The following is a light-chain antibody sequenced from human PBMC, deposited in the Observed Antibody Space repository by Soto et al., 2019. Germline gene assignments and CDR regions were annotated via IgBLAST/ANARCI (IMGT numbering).Light chain of an antibody. J-gene: IGKJ4*01. V-gene: IGKV1-39*01. CDR1: QGISSS. CDR2: AAS. Sequence: IQLTQSPSSLSASVGDRVTITCRASQGISSSLAWYQQQPGKAPKLLIYAASTLQSGVPSRFSGSGSGTDFTLTISSLQPEDFATYYCLQSYRTPLTFGGGTKVDI. CDR3: LQSYRTPLT.